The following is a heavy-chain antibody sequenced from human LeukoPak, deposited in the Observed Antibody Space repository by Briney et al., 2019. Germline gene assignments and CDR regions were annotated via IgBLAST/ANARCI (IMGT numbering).Heavy chain of an antibody. CDR3: ARGPILAGIFRDWFDP. J-gene: IGHJ5*02. D-gene: IGHD3-10*01. CDR2: INHSGST. V-gene: IGHV4-34*01. CDR1: GGSISSYY. Sequence: SETLSLTCTVSGGSISSYYWSWIRQPPGKGLEWIGEINHSGSTNYNPSLKSRVTISVDTSKNQFSLKLSSVTAADTAVYYCARGPILAGIFRDWFDPWGQGTLVTVSS.